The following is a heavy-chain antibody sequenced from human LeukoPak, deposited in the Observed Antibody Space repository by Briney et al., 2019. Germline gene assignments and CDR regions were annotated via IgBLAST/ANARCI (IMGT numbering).Heavy chain of an antibody. D-gene: IGHD4-23*01. CDR3: ARDYGGNSGDFDY. CDR2: INTDGRTT. V-gene: IGHV3-74*01. CDR1: GFTFNNYW. Sequence: PGGSLRLSCAASGFTFNNYWIHWVRQAPGKGLVWVSRINTDGRTTTYADSVKGRFTISRDNAKNTVHLQMNSLRAEDTAVYYCARDYGGNSGDFDYWGQGTTVTVSS. J-gene: IGHJ4*03.